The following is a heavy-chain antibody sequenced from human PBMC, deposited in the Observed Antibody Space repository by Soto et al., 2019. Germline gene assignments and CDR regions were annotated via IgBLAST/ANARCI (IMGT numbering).Heavy chain of an antibody. V-gene: IGHV4-39*01. CDR3: ARLGGYVSVGYYYLSDS. CDR1: DGSMNSDSSY. D-gene: IGHD3-22*01. Sequence: SETLSLTCRVSDGSMNSDSSYWGWIRQPPGKGLEWIGVINHSGSTYHNLSLKGRVTMSVDASRNQFSLKLTSMTAADTAVYYCARLGGYVSVGYYYLSDSWCQGTLVTVSS. CDR2: INHSGST. J-gene: IGHJ4*02.